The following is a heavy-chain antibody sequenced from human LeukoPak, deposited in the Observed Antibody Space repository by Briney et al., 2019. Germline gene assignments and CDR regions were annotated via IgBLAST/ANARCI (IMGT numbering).Heavy chain of an antibody. V-gene: IGHV3-7*01. D-gene: IGHD4-17*01. Sequence: PGGSLRLSCAASGFTFSTSWMSWVRQAPGKGLEWVANMIYDGRLIYYVDFVKGRFTISRDNAKNLLYLQMNSLRAEDTAVYYCARDPSYGALDYWGQGTLVTVSS. CDR2: MIYDGRLI. CDR3: ARDPSYGALDY. CDR1: GFTFSTSW. J-gene: IGHJ4*02.